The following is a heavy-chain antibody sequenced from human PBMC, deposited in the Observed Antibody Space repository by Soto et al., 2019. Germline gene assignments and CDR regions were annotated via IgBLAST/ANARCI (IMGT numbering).Heavy chain of an antibody. Sequence: QVTLKESGPVLVKPSETLTLTCTVSGFSLSNARMGVRWIRQPTGKALEWLANIFSTDEKSYSTSLTRRLTISKDTAKSQVVLTMTKRDAVDTATYYWARIRALFDWLPKSYYGMDVWGQGTTVTVSS. CDR2: IFSTDEK. CDR3: ARIRALFDWLPKSYYGMDV. V-gene: IGHV2-26*01. D-gene: IGHD3-9*01. CDR1: GFSLSNARMG. J-gene: IGHJ6*02.